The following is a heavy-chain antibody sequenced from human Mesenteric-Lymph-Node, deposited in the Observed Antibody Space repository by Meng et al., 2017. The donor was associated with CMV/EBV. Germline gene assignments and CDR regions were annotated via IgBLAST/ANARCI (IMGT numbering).Heavy chain of an antibody. J-gene: IGHJ6*02. CDR3: AKASSICSGGSCPYYYYGMDV. Sequence: GESLKISCAASGFTFADSWMHWVRQAPGKGLEWVARIKKATDGGTTDYSAPVQGRFTISRDNSKNTLYLQMNSLRAEDTAVYYCAKASSICSGGSCPYYYYGMDVWGQGTTVTVSS. CDR1: GFTFADSW. D-gene: IGHD2-15*01. CDR2: IKKATDGGTT. V-gene: IGHV3-15*01.